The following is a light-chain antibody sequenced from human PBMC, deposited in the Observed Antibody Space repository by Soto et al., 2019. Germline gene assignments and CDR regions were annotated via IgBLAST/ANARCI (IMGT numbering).Light chain of an antibody. CDR1: QSVSSN. Sequence: EIVMTQSPATLSVSPGERATLSCRASQSVSSNLAWYQQKPGQAPRLLIYGASTRATGIPARFSVSGSGTEFTLTISSLQSEDFAVYYCQQYNNWRPLTFGQGTKVEIK. CDR3: QQYNNWRPLT. V-gene: IGKV3-15*01. J-gene: IGKJ1*01. CDR2: GAS.